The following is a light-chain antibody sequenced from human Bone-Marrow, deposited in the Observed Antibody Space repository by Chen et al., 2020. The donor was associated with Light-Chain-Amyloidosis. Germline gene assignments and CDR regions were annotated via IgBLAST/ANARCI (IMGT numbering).Light chain of an antibody. CDR1: DLPTKY. CDR2: RDT. Sequence: SYELTQPPSVSVSPGQTARITCSGDDLPTKYAYWYQQKPGQAPVLVIHRDTERPSGISERFAGSSSVTTATVTISGVQAEDEADYHCQSADSSGTYEVIFGGGTKLTV. J-gene: IGLJ2*01. V-gene: IGLV3-25*03. CDR3: QSADSSGTYEVI.